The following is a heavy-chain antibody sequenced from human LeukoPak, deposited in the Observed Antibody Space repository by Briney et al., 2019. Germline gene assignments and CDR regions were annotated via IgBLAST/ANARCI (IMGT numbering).Heavy chain of an antibody. Sequence: ASVKVSCKASGYTFTGYYMHWVRLAPGQGLEWMGIINLSGGSRSYAQKFQGRVTMTSDTSTSTVYMELSSLPSEHPAVYYRARGAATGGNWFDPGGQGTLVTVSS. D-gene: IGHD2-15*01. J-gene: IGHJ5*02. CDR2: INLSGGSR. CDR1: GYTFTGYY. V-gene: IGHV1-46*01. CDR3: ARGAATGGNWFDP.